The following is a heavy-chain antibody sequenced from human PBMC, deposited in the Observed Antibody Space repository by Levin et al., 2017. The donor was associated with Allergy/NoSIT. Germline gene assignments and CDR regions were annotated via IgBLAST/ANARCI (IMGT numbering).Heavy chain of an antibody. V-gene: IGHV1-46*01. D-gene: IGHD5-12*01. Sequence: PAASVKVSCKTSGYTFTSYSLHWVRQAPGQGLEWMGIINPSGGSTTYAQKFQGRVIMTKDTSTSTVYMELSSLRSEDMAVYYCALATTFYFDYWGQGTLVTVSS. CDR2: INPSGGST. J-gene: IGHJ4*02. CDR3: ALATTFYFDY. CDR1: GYTFTSYS.